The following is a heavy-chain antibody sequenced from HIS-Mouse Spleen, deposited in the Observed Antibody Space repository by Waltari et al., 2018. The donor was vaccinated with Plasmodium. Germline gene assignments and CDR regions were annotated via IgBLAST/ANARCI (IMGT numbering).Heavy chain of an antibody. V-gene: IGHV1-2*02. CDR2: INPNSGGT. CDR3: ARDPKQLGSAFDI. D-gene: IGHD7-27*01. CDR1: GYTFTGYF. Sequence: QVQLVQSGAEVKKPGASVKVSCKASGYTFTGYFMHWVRQAPGQGLEWMGWINPNSGGTNYAQRFQGRVTMTRDTSISTAHMELSRLRSDDTAVYYCARDPKQLGSAFDIWGQGTMVTVAS. J-gene: IGHJ3*02.